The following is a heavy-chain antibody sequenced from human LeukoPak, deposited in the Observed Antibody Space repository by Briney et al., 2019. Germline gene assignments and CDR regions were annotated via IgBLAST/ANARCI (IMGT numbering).Heavy chain of an antibody. CDR1: GYTFTGYY. CDR3: ARDSRRPIVVVPAAISY. J-gene: IGHJ4*02. V-gene: IGHV1-2*02. CDR2: INPNSGGT. Sequence: GASVKVSCKASGYTFTGYYMHWVRQAPGQGLEWMGWINPNSGGTNYAQKFQGRVTMTRDTSISTAYMELSRLRSDDTAVYYCARDSRRPIVVVPAAISYWGQGTLVTVSS. D-gene: IGHD2-2*02.